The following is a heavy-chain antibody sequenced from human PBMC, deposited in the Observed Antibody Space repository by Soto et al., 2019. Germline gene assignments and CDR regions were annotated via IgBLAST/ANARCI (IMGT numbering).Heavy chain of an antibody. CDR3: TTDTTVTTADKRFDP. Sequence: PGGSLRLSCTGSGFTFGNYGMHWVRQAPGKGLEWVASTSYDGNNKYYADSLKGRFTISRDNSKKMVYLQMNSLKTEDTAVYYCTTDTTVTTADKRFDPWGQGTLVTVSS. J-gene: IGHJ5*02. CDR1: GFTFGNYG. D-gene: IGHD4-17*01. CDR2: TSYDGNNK. V-gene: IGHV3-30*03.